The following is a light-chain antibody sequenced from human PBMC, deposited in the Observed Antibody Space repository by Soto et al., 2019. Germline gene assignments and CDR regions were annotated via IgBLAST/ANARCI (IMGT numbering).Light chain of an antibody. J-gene: IGKJ1*01. Sequence: EIVLTHSPGTLSLSPWERATLSFSASQSLSSSYLAWYQQKPGQAPRLLMYGASSRATGFPGRVGGSGSGTDFTLTISRLEPEDFAVYYCQQYGSSSWTFGQGTKVDIK. CDR3: QQYGSSSWT. CDR2: GAS. CDR1: QSLSSSY. V-gene: IGKV3-20*01.